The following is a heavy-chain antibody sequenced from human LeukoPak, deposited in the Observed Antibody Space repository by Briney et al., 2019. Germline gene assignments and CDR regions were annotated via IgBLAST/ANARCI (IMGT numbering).Heavy chain of an antibody. CDR2: LYSSGST. J-gene: IGHJ4*02. Sequence: PSETLSLTCTVSGASMSALDWTWFRQPAGKGLEWIGLLYSSGSTLFNPSLKSRVAMSVDLTKNQLSLKLTSVTAADTAMYYCARKDGDYWGRGTLVTVSS. CDR1: GASMSALD. V-gene: IGHV4-4*07. CDR3: ARKDGDY.